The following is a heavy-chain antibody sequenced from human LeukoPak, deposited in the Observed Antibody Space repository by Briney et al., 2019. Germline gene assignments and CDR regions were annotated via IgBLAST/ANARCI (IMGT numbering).Heavy chain of an antibody. CDR3: AKDLRTTDHDACDI. J-gene: IGHJ3*02. CDR1: GFTFSSYG. CDR2: ISYDGNNK. D-gene: IGHD4-17*01. V-gene: IGHV3-30*18. Sequence: GGSLRLSCAASGFTFSSYGMHWVRQAPGKGLEWVAVISYDGNNKYYADSVKGRFTISRDNSKKTLYLQMNSVRAEDTAVYYCAKDLRTTDHDACDIWGQGTMVTVSS.